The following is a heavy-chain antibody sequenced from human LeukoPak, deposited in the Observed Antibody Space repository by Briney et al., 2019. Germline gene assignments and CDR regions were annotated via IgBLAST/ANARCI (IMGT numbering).Heavy chain of an antibody. D-gene: IGHD4-17*01. CDR2: IWYDGSNK. CDR1: GFTFSSYG. Sequence: GRSLRLSCAASGFTFSSYGMHWVRQAPGKGLEWVAVIWYDGSNKYYADSVKVRFTISRDNSKNTLYLQMNSLRAEDTAVYYCARDGSPNYGDYLDYWGQGTLVTVSS. J-gene: IGHJ4*02. CDR3: ARDGSPNYGDYLDY. V-gene: IGHV3-33*01.